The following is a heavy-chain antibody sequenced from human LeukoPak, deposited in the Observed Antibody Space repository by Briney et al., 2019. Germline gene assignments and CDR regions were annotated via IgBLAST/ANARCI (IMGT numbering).Heavy chain of an antibody. CDR3: ARGGIAARSPYLGY. J-gene: IGHJ4*02. CDR1: GGSISSSSYY. Sequence: PSETLSLTCTVSGGSISSSSYYWGWIRQPPGKGLEWIGSIYYSGSTYYNPSLKSRVTISVDTSKNQFSLKLSSVTAADTAVYYCARGGIAARSPYLGYWGQGTLVTVSS. D-gene: IGHD6-6*01. V-gene: IGHV4-39*01. CDR2: IYYSGST.